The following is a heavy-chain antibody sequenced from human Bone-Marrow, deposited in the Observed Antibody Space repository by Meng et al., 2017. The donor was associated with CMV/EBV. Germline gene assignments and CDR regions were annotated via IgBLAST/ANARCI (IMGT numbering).Heavy chain of an antibody. CDR3: AKDRSSSFYYFDS. J-gene: IGHJ4*02. CDR2: ISGGGGST. Sequence: GGSLRLSCAASGFTFSGSAMSWVRQAPGKGLEWVSTISGGGGSTYSADSVKGRFTISRDSSKNTVYLQMNTLRADDTAIYYCAKDRSSSFYYFDSWGQGTLVTVSS. D-gene: IGHD6-13*01. V-gene: IGHV3-23*01. CDR1: GFTFSGSA.